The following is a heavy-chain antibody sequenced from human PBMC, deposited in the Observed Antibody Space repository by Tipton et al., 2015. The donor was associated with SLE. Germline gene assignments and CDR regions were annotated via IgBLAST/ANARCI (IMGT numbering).Heavy chain of an antibody. Sequence: TLSLTCTVSGGSINSRYWSWIRQPAGKGLEWIGRMFRSGSTNYNPSLKSRVTISLDTSKNQFSLNLYSATAADTAVYYCATGYGDDDFYYYYYMDVWGKGITVTVSS. CDR1: GGSINSRY. J-gene: IGHJ6*03. CDR2: MFRSGST. V-gene: IGHV4-4*07. D-gene: IGHD4-17*01. CDR3: ATGYGDDDFYYYYYMDV.